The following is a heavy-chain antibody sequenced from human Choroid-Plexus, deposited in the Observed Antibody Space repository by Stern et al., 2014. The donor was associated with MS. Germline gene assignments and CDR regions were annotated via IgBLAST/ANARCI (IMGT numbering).Heavy chain of an antibody. CDR2: INPNTGGP. D-gene: IGHD3-3*01. J-gene: IGHJ6*02. CDR1: GYIFTGYY. V-gene: IGHV1-2*02. CDR3: ARDQRGITIFGVVTDYYYLGMDV. Sequence: VQLVESGAEVKKPGASVKVSCKTSGYIFTGYYIHWVRQAPGQGLECVPWINPNTGGPKYAQKFQGRVTMSRDTSISTAYVELSSLTSDDTAVYYCARDQRGITIFGVVTDYYYLGMDVWGQGTTVTVSS.